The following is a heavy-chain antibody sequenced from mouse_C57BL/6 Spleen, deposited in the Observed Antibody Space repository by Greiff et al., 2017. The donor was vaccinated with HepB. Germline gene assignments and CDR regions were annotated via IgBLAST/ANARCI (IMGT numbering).Heavy chain of an antibody. V-gene: IGHV14-4*01. CDR3: TTSIYYYGSSYVDDY. CDR1: GFNIKDDY. CDR2: IDPENGDT. J-gene: IGHJ2*01. Sequence: EVQLQQSGAELVRPGASVKLSCTASGFNIKDDYMHWVKQRPEQGLEWIGWIDPENGDTEYASKFQGKATITADTSSNTAYLQLSSLTSEDTAVYYCTTSIYYYGSSYVDDYWGQGTTLTVSS. D-gene: IGHD1-1*01.